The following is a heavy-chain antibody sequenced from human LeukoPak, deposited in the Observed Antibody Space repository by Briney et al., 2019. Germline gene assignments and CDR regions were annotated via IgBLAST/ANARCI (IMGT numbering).Heavy chain of an antibody. V-gene: IGHV3-7*01. Sequence: GGSLRLSCAASGFTFGSFWMSWVRQAPGKGLEWVANIKGDGSEKYHVDSVKGRFTISRDNAKNLLYLQMNSLRAEDTAVYYCARDPDSDNAWGWFDPWGHGTQVIDSS. CDR3: ARDPDSDNAWGWFDP. J-gene: IGHJ5*02. CDR2: IKGDGSEK. D-gene: IGHD3-16*01. CDR1: GFTFGSFW.